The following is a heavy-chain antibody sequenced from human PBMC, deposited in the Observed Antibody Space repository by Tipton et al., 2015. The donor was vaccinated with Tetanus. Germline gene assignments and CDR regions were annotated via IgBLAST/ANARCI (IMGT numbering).Heavy chain of an antibody. CDR2: INPSGGA. D-gene: IGHD6-19*01. V-gene: IGHV4-34*01. J-gene: IGHJ4*02. Sequence: TLSLTCAVSGGSFSGHYWSWIRQPPGEGPEWIGEINPSGGASYNPSLKSRVTISVDTSKNQFSLKLTSVTAADTAVYYCARPVKQWLVPVDSWGQGTLVTVSS. CDR1: GGSFSGHY. CDR3: ARPVKQWLVPVDS.